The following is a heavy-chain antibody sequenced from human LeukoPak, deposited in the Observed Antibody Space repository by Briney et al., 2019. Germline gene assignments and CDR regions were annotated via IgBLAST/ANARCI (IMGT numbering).Heavy chain of an antibody. Sequence: GGSLRLHCAASDFPYRDYSMNWARPAPGTGLEWIQYIGIQSGNANYADSVKGRFTISGDKAKNSLYLQMSSLRVEDTAVYYCARDYNYAFDNWGQGTLVTVFS. D-gene: IGHD5-24*01. V-gene: IGHV3-48*01. CDR1: DFPYRDYS. CDR2: IGIQSGNA. CDR3: ARDYNYAFDN. J-gene: IGHJ4*02.